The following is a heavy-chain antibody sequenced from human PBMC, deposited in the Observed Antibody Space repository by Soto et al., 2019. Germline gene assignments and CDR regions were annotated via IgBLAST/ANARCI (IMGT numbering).Heavy chain of an antibody. V-gene: IGHV3-23*01. CDR2: ISGSGGST. Sequence: GGSLRLSCAASGFTFSSYAMSWVRQAPGKGLEWVSAISGSGGSTYYADSVKGRFTISRDNSKNTLYLQMNSLRAEDTAVYYCAKVSLSVVVPAAIFYDAFDIWGQGTMVTVSS. J-gene: IGHJ3*02. CDR3: AKVSLSVVVPAAIFYDAFDI. CDR1: GFTFSSYA. D-gene: IGHD2-2*01.